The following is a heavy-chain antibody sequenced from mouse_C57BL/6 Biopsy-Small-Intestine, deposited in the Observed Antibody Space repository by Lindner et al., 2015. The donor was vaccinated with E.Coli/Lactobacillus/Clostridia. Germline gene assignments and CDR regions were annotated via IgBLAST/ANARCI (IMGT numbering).Heavy chain of an antibody. V-gene: IGHV1S29*02. J-gene: IGHJ4*01. CDR1: GYSFTAYY. D-gene: IGHD1-1*01. CDR3: ARDHFYNIIGYYFS. CDR2: INPNSGGA. Sequence: SVKVSCKTSGYSFTAYYIHWVRQAPGQGLEWMGRINPNSGGADYARAFQGRVTMTRDTSITTAYMELSGLRFDDTAMYYCARDHFYNIIGYYFSWGQGTPVTVSS.